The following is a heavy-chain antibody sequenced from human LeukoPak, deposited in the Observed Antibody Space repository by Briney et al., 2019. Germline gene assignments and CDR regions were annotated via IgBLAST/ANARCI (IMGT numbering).Heavy chain of an antibody. J-gene: IGHJ4*02. CDR3: ARLALQEVGATQTYYLDY. CDR2: INHSGSP. Sequence: PSETLSLTCAVYGGSFSGYYWSWIRQPPGKGLEWIGEINHSGSPNYNPSLKSRVTISVDTSKNQFSLKLTSVTAADTAVYYCARLALQEVGATQTYYLDYWGQGTLVTVSS. D-gene: IGHD1-26*01. V-gene: IGHV4-34*01. CDR1: GGSFSGYY.